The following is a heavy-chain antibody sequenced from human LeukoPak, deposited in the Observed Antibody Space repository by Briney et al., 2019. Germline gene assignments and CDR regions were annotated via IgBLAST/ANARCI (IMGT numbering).Heavy chain of an antibody. CDR1: GYSFTSYW. D-gene: IGHD3-22*01. V-gene: IGHV5-51*01. Sequence: GESLKISCKGSGYSFTSYWIGWVRQMPGKGLEWMGIIYPGDSDTRYSPSFQGQVTISADKSISTAYLQWSSPKASDTAMYYCARGYLAAFDAFDIWGQGTMVTVSS. J-gene: IGHJ3*02. CDR3: ARGYLAAFDAFDI. CDR2: IYPGDSDT.